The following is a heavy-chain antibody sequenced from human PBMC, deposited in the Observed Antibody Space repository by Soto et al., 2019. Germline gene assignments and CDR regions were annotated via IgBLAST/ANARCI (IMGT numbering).Heavy chain of an antibody. Sequence: AGGSLRLSCAASGFTFSSYAMSWVRQAPGKGLEWVSGISASGGNTYYAGSVKGRFTISRDNFKNTLYLQMNSLRAEDTALYYCAKGDSIFGVPQTPYGMDVWGQGTTVTVSS. V-gene: IGHV3-23*01. J-gene: IGHJ6*02. CDR2: ISASGGNT. D-gene: IGHD3-3*01. CDR3: AKGDSIFGVPQTPYGMDV. CDR1: GFTFSSYA.